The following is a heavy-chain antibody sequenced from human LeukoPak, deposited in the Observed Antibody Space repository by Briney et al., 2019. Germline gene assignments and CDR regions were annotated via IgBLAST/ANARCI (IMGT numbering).Heavy chain of an antibody. CDR2: IYYSGTT. CDR1: GGSISSGSYY. V-gene: IGHV4-39*01. CDR3: ARVAAATTNPRFDF. Sequence: SETLSLTCTVSGGSISSGSYYWGWIRQPPGMGLEWIGSIYYSGTTYYNPSLKSRVTISVDTSKNQFSLKLSSVTAADTAVYYCARVAAATTNPRFDFWGQGTLVTVSS. J-gene: IGHJ4*02. D-gene: IGHD1-1*01.